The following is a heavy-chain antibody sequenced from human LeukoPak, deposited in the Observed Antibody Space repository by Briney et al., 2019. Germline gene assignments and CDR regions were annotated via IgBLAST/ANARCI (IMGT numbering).Heavy chain of an antibody. V-gene: IGHV7-4-1*02. Sequence: GASVKVSCKASGYTFTSYAMNWVRQAPGQGLEWMGWINTNTGNPTYAQGFTGRFVFPLDTSVSTAYLQISSLKAEDTAVYYCARARSGWPHDAFDIWGQGTMVTVSS. D-gene: IGHD6-19*01. CDR2: INTNTGNP. CDR3: ARARSGWPHDAFDI. J-gene: IGHJ3*02. CDR1: GYTFTSYA.